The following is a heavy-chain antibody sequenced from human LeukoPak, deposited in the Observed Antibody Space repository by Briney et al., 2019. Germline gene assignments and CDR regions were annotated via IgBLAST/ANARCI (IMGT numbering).Heavy chain of an antibody. Sequence: GGSLRLSCAASEFAFSTYNMNWVRQAPGKGLEWVAVISYDGSNKYYADSVKGRFTISRDNSKNTLYLQMNSLRAEDTAVYYCARDGECSSTSCYIGKIDYWGQGTLVTVSS. J-gene: IGHJ4*02. CDR3: ARDGECSSTSCYIGKIDY. CDR1: EFAFSTYN. V-gene: IGHV3-30-3*01. CDR2: ISYDGSNK. D-gene: IGHD2-2*02.